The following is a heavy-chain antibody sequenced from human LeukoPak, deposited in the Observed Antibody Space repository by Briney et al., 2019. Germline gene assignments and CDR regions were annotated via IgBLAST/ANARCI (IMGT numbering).Heavy chain of an antibody. D-gene: IGHD1-26*01. V-gene: IGHV3-30*02. Sequence: GGTLRLSCAASGFTFSSYAMNWVRQAPGKGLEWVAFIRYDGGNKYYADSVKGRFTISRDSSKNTLYLQMSSLRADDTAVYYCAKGEADLDYWGQGTLVTVSS. CDR2: IRYDGGNK. CDR3: AKGEADLDY. CDR1: GFTFSSYA. J-gene: IGHJ4*02.